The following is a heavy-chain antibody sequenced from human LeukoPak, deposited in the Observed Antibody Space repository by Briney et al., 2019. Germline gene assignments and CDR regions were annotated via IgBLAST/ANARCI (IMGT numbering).Heavy chain of an antibody. D-gene: IGHD3-22*01. Sequence: GGSLRLSCAASGFTFSSHVMHWVRQAPGKGLEWVSGISGNGGDTYYADSLKGRFTVSRDNSKNTLNLQMNSLRAEDTALYYFAKDQNYESSVTYGCFDYGRQETLLTV. CDR2: ISGNGGDT. CDR3: AKDQNYESSVTYGCFDY. J-gene: IGHJ4*02. CDR1: GFTFSSHV. V-gene: IGHV3-23*01.